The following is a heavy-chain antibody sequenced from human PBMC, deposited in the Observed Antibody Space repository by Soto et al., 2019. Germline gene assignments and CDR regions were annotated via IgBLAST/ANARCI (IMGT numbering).Heavy chain of an antibody. CDR1: GGTFSSYA. D-gene: IGHD2-15*01. CDR2: IIPIFGTA. CDR3: ARPVQYCSGCSCDDAFDN. V-gene: IGHV1-69*05. J-gene: IGHJ3*02. Sequence: SVKVSCKASGGTFSSYAISWVRQAPGQGLEWMGGIIPIFGTANYAQKFQGRVTITTDASTSTAYMELSSLRSEDTAVYYCARPVQYCSGCSCDDAFDNWGQGTMVTVSS.